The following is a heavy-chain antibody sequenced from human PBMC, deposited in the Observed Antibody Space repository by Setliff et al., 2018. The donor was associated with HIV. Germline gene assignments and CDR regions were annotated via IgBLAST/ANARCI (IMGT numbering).Heavy chain of an antibody. J-gene: IGHJ4*02. CDR2: INPNSGGT. CDR3: ARGRYYYDSSGYYPLDY. D-gene: IGHD3-22*01. V-gene: IGHV1-2*04. CDR1: GYTFTGYY. Sequence: ASVTVSCKASGYTFTGYYMHWVRQAPGQGLEWMGWINPNSGGTNYAQKFQGWVTMTRDTSISTAYMELSRLRSDDTAVYYCARGRYYYDSSGYYPLDYWGQGTLVTVSS.